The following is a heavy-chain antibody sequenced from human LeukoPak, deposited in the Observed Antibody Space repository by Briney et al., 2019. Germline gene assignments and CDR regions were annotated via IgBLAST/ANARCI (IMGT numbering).Heavy chain of an antibody. CDR1: GYTFTSYY. Sequence: ASVKVSCKASGYTFTSYYMHWVRQATGQGLEWMGIINPNGGSTSYARKFQGRVTMTRDTSTSTVYMDLSSLRSEDTAVYYCARRGSQLNFDYWGQGNLVIVSS. CDR3: ARRGSQLNFDY. J-gene: IGHJ4*02. CDR2: INPNGGST. V-gene: IGHV1-46*01. D-gene: IGHD2-2*01.